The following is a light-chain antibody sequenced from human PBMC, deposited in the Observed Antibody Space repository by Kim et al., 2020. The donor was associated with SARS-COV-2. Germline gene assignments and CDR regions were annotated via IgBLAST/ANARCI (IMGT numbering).Light chain of an antibody. J-gene: IGLJ2*01. CDR2: SNN. V-gene: IGLV1-51*01. CDR1: SSNLETNS. CDR3: GTWDSSLAAVL. Sequence: NVTDSCDESSSNLETNSHTRYQPNQTTPPKHPINSNNIRPSAIPDRFSGSKSGGSATQGITGLQTGDESGYYCGTWDSSLAAVLFGGGTQLTVL.